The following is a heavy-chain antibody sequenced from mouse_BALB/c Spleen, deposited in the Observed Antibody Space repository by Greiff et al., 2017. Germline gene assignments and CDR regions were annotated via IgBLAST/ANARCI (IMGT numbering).Heavy chain of an antibody. J-gene: IGHJ3*01. Sequence: VHVKQTGPELVKPGASVKISCKASGYSFTDYIMLWVKQSHGKSLEWIGNINPYYGSTSYNLKFKGKATLTVDKSSSTAYMQLNSLTSEDSAVYYCARELYYYGSSYGFAYWGQGTLVTVSA. CDR2: INPYYGST. CDR3: ARELYYYGSSYGFAY. D-gene: IGHD1-1*01. V-gene: IGHV1-39*01. CDR1: GYSFTDYI.